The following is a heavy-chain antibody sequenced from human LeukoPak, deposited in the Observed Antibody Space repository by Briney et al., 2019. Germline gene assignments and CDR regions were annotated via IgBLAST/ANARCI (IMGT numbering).Heavy chain of an antibody. D-gene: IGHD3-22*01. CDR1: GGSISSYY. Sequence: SETLSLTCTVSGGSISSYYWGWIRQPPGKGLEWIGYIYYSGSTNYNPSLKSRVTISVDTSKNQFSLKLSSVTAADTAVYYCARGDSSGYLFDYWGQGTLVTVSS. V-gene: IGHV4-59*01. CDR3: ARGDSSGYLFDY. CDR2: IYYSGST. J-gene: IGHJ4*02.